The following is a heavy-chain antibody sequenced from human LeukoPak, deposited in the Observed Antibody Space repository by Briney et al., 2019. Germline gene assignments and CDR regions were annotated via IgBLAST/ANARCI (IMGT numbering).Heavy chain of an antibody. CDR1: GFTFSSYA. D-gene: IGHD1-26*01. CDR2: ISYDGSNK. Sequence: GRSLRLSCAASGFTFSSYAMHWVRQAPGKGLEWVAVISYDGSNKYHADSVKGRFTISRDNSKNTLYLQMNSLRAEDAAVYYCARSLDLGATRRYFDYWGQGTLVTVSS. CDR3: ARSLDLGATRRYFDY. V-gene: IGHV3-30-3*01. J-gene: IGHJ4*02.